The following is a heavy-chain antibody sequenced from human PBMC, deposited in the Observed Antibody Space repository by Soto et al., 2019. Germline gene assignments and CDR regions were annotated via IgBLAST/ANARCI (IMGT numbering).Heavy chain of an antibody. CDR1: GDTFSGHA. CDR3: ASRRPSHEGANLPQMFGLDV. V-gene: IGHV1-69*01. CDR2: ITPILGTA. Sequence: QVQLVQSGAEVKKPGSSVRVSCKASGDTFSGHAISWVRLAPAQGLEWLGVITPILGTATYAPNFQGRVTSTADDSATTASVDMSSLTSDDSAVYDSASRRPSHEGANLPQMFGLDVWRQGNTVTVAS. J-gene: IGHJ6*01. D-gene: IGHD1-26*01.